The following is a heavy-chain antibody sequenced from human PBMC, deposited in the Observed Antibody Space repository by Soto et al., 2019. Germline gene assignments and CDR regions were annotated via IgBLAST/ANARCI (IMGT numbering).Heavy chain of an antibody. J-gene: IGHJ4*02. V-gene: IGHV3-30-3*01. Sequence: LRPSFSHSGFTFSRYAMDSVCVAPFKGLECVAVMSYDGSNKYYADSVKGRFTIARDNSKNTLYLQMNSLRAEDTAVYYFATDGDSSGYYSTFDYWAQGTLVTASS. CDR3: ATDGDSSGYYSTFDY. D-gene: IGHD3-22*01. CDR2: MSYDGSNK. CDR1: GFTFSRYA.